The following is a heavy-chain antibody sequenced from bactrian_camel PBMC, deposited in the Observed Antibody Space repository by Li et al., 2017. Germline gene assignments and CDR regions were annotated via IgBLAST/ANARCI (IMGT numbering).Heavy chain of an antibody. V-gene: IGHV3S1*01. CDR2: IVPGGRSP. J-gene: IGHJ4*01. Sequence: QLVESGGGSVQVGGSLRLSCAISKYPQKSYCIGWFRRAPGKENEAVASIVPGGRSPNLADFARGRFTISKDKDHVKNTLFLEMTNLKADDTAMYYCPADTVKASLATIAQFAAYEGHGTQVTVS. D-gene: IGHD4*01. CDR1: KYPQKSYC.